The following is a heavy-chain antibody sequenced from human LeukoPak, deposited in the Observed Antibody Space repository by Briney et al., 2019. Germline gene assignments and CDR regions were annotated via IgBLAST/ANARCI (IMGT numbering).Heavy chain of an antibody. Sequence: GGSLRLSCAASGFTLSNYWMSWVRQAPGKGLEWVANIKQDGSETYYADSVRGRFTFSRDNAENSVYLQMNSLRAEDTAIYYCVRQMVGASFDYWGQGTLVTVSS. CDR3: VRQMVGASFDY. CDR2: IKQDGSET. V-gene: IGHV3-7*01. D-gene: IGHD1-26*01. J-gene: IGHJ4*02. CDR1: GFTLSNYW.